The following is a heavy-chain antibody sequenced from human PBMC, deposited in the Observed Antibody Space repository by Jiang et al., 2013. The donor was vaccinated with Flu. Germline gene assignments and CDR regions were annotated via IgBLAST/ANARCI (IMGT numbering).Heavy chain of an antibody. D-gene: IGHD6-13*01. J-gene: IGHJ6*02. Sequence: VQLVESGGGLVQPGGSLRLSCAASGFTGSSYWTHWVRQAPGKGLVWVSRINSDGSIKYYADAVKGRFTVSRDNAKNTIYLQMSSLGAEDTALYYCAREMVSWYCRGSCRNYYYGMDVVGPRATVTVSS. CDR3: AREMVSWYCRGSCRNYYYGMDV. CDR2: INSDGSIK. CDR1: GFTGSSYW. V-gene: IGHV3-74*01.